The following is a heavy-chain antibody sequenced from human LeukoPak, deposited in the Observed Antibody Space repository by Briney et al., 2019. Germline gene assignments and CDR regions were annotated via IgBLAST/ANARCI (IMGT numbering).Heavy chain of an antibody. J-gene: IGHJ3*02. Sequence: GESLKISCKGSGYNFTKYWIGWVRQMPGKGLEWMGIIFPDDSDTTYSPSFQGQVILSADKSISTAYLQWSSLKASDTAMYFCARQNSYAFDIWGQGTMVTVSS. CDR1: GYNFTKYW. V-gene: IGHV5-51*01. CDR2: IFPDDSDT. CDR3: ARQNSYAFDI.